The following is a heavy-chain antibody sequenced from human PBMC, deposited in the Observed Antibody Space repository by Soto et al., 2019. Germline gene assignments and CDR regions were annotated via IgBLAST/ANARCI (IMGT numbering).Heavy chain of an antibody. J-gene: IGHJ6*02. V-gene: IGHV3-33*01. D-gene: IGHD2-2*01. CDR1: GFNFKNYG. CDR2: IWHDGSKE. Sequence: PGGSLRLSCEAPGFNFKNYGMHWVRQAPGKGLQWVAVIWHDGSKEYYTDSVKGRFTISRDNPKNTLSLLLNSLTSEDTAVYYCARDRIXFCSSTSCPMVYYGLDVWGQGTTVTVSS. CDR3: ARDRIXFCSSTSCPMVYYGLDV.